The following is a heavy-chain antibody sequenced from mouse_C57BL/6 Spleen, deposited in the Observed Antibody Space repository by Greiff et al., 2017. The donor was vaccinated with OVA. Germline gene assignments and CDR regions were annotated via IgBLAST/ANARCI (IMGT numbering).Heavy chain of an antibody. Sequence: EVQRVESGGGLVQPKGSLKLSCAASGFSFNTYAMNWVRQAPGKGLEWVARIRSKSNNYATYYADSVKDRFTISRDDSESMLYLQMNNLKTEDTAMYYCVRHASLYDGYYYWYFDVWGTGTTVTVSS. CDR3: VRHASLYDGYYYWYFDV. V-gene: IGHV10-1*01. CDR2: IRSKSNNYAT. CDR1: GFSFNTYA. J-gene: IGHJ1*03. D-gene: IGHD2-3*01.